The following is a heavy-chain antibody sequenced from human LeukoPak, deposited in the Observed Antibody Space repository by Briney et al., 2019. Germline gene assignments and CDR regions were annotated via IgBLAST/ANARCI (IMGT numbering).Heavy chain of an antibody. CDR1: GFTFSNYA. CDR2: VSSSVSASAASA. CDR3: AKNFGGTFGHFDS. J-gene: IGHJ4*02. Sequence: GGSLRLSCAASGFTFSNYAMTWVRQAPGEGLEWVSGVSSSVSASAASAFYADSVKGRFTISRDDSKNTVFLQMNSLRAEDTAVYYCAKNFGGTFGHFDSWGRGTLVTASS. V-gene: IGHV3-23*01. D-gene: IGHD3-10*01.